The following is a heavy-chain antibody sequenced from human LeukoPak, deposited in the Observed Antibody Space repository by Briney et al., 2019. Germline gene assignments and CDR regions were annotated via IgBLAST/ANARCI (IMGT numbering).Heavy chain of an antibody. CDR1: GFTFSNYW. Sequence: AGGSLRLPCAASGFTFSNYWMHWVRQAPGKRLVWVSRINSDGSRTNYADSVKGRFTISRDNAKNTLYLQMNSLRAEDTAVYYCGSSVSAPYWGQGTLVTVSS. CDR3: GSSVSAPY. J-gene: IGHJ4*02. CDR2: INSDGSRT. V-gene: IGHV3-74*01. D-gene: IGHD2-21*02.